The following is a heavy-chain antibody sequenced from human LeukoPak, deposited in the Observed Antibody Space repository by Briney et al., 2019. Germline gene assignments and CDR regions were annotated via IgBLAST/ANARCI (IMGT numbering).Heavy chain of an antibody. CDR2: IYHSGST. CDR1: GGSISSGGYS. CDR3: ARHDRIAARPLRDY. V-gene: IGHV4-30-2*01. J-gene: IGHJ4*02. Sequence: SQTLSLTCAVSGGSISSGGYSWSWIRQPPGKGLEWIGYIYHSGSTNYNLSLKSRVTISVDTSKNQFSLKLSSVTAADTAVYYCARHDRIAARPLRDYWGQGTLVTVSS. D-gene: IGHD6-6*01.